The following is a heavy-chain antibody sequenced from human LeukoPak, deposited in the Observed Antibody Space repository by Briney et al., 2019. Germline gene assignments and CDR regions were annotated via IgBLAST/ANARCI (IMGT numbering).Heavy chain of an antibody. CDR3: AREAYDILTGYGLFDY. CDR2: ISSSSSCI. V-gene: IGHV3-21*01. D-gene: IGHD3-9*01. Sequence: GGSLRLSCAASGFTFSSYSMNWVRQAPGKGLEWVSSISSSSSCIYYADSVKGRFTISRDNAKNSLYLQMNSLRAEDTAVYYCAREAYDILTGYGLFDYWGQGTLVTVSS. CDR1: GFTFSSYS. J-gene: IGHJ4*02.